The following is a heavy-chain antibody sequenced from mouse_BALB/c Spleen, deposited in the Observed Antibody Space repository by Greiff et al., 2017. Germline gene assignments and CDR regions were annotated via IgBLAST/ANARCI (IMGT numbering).Heavy chain of an antibody. CDR2: IYPGDGDT. CDR3: ARGDITTVVARYYAMDY. Sequence: QVQLKESGAELARPGASVKLSCKASGYTFTSYWMQWVKQRPGQGLEWIGAIYPGDGDTRYTQKFKGKATLTADKSSSTAYMQLSSLASEDSAVYYCARGDITTVVARYYAMDYWGQGTSVTVSS. J-gene: IGHJ4*01. CDR1: GYTFTSYW. D-gene: IGHD1-1*01. V-gene: IGHV1-87*01.